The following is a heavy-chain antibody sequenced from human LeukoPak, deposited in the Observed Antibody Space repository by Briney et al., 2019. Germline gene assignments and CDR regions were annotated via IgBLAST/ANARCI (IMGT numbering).Heavy chain of an antibody. D-gene: IGHD3-10*01. CDR3: ARDSGTTGEVKFDP. J-gene: IGHJ5*02. CDR2: IYYSGNT. CDR1: GGSISSYY. Sequence: SETLSLTCTVSGGSISSYYWSWIRQPPGKGLEWIGYIYYSGNTNYNPSLKSRVTISVDTSKNQFSLKLSSVTAADTAMYYCARDSGTTGEVKFDPWGQGTLVTVSS. V-gene: IGHV4-59*12.